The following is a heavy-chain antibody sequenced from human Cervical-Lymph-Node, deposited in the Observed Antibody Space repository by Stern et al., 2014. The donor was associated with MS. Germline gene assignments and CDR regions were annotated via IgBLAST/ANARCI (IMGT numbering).Heavy chain of an antibody. CDR3: AKRGGNYLHYLDW. J-gene: IGHJ4*02. V-gene: IGHV3-30*04. CDR1: GFTFSAYA. CDR2: VSADGTVN. Sequence: QVQLGQSGGGVVQPGRSLRLSCAASGFTFSAYAMHWVRQAPGKGLEWVASVSADGTVNHYTDSVKGRLTISRDNSKYTLYLEMNSLITEDTAVYYCAKRGGNYLHYLDWWGQGALGTVSS. D-gene: IGHD4-23*01.